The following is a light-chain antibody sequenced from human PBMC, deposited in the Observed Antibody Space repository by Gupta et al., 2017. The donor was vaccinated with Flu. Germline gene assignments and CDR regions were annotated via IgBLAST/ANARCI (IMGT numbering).Light chain of an antibody. V-gene: IGLV1-44*01. Sequence: SVLTQPPSASGTPGQRVTISCSGRSSNIGSNTVNWYQQLPGTAPKRLMYRNSKRPSGGPDRFSGSKAGTSASTAPTVPQAEEEADDYWDEQAANRNSVVFGGGTNLTVL. J-gene: IGLJ2*01. CDR2: RNS. CDR3: DEQAANRNSVV. CDR1: SSNIGSNT.